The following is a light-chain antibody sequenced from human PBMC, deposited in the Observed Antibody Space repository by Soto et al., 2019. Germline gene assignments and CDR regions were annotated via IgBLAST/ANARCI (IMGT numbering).Light chain of an antibody. Sequence: SALTQPASVSGSPGQSITIPCTGTSSDVGGYNYVSWYQQHPGKAPKLMIYDVSNRPSGVSNRFSGSKSGNTASLTISGLQAEDEADYYCSSYTGSSTYVVFGGGTKLTVL. CDR2: DVS. CDR1: SSDVGGYNY. CDR3: SSYTGSSTYVV. J-gene: IGLJ2*01. V-gene: IGLV2-14*01.